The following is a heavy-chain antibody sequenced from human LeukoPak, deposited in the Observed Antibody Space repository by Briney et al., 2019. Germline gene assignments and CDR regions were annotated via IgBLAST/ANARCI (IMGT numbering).Heavy chain of an antibody. J-gene: IGHJ4*02. D-gene: IGHD6-19*01. Sequence: SETLSLTCTVSGGSISSSSYYWGWIRQPPGKGLEWIGSIPYSGSTHYNPSLKSRVTISVDTSRNQFSLKLSSVTAADTAMYYCARDLGYSSGWYDYWGQGTLVTVSS. V-gene: IGHV4-39*07. CDR3: ARDLGYSSGWYDY. CDR1: GGSISSSSYY. CDR2: IPYSGST.